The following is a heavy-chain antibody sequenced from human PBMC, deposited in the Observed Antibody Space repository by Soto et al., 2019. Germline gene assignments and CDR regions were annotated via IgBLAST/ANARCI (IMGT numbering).Heavy chain of an antibody. Sequence: ASVKVSCKASGYTFTGYYMHWVRQAPGQGLEWMGWINPNSGGTNYAQKFQGWVTMTRDTSISTAYMELGRLRSDDTAVYYCARDSRYSGYDFLRPQYYYYYGMDVWGQGTTVTVSS. CDR2: INPNSGGT. V-gene: IGHV1-2*04. CDR3: ARDSRYSGYDFLRPQYYYYYGMDV. D-gene: IGHD5-12*01. CDR1: GYTFTGYY. J-gene: IGHJ6*02.